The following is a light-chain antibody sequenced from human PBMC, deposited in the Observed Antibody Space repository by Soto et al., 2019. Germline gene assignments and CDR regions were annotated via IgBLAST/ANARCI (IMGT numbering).Light chain of an antibody. CDR1: QSISNY. Sequence: DIQMTQSPSSLSASVGDRVTITCLASQSISNYLNWYQQKPGKAPKLLIYAASSLQSGVPSRFSGSGSGTDFTLTVSSLQPEDFATYYCQQSYSTPITFGQGTRLEI. V-gene: IGKV1-39*01. CDR2: AAS. J-gene: IGKJ5*01. CDR3: QQSYSTPIT.